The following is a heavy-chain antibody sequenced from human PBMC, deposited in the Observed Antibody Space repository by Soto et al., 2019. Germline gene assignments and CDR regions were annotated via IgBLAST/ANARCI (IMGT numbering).Heavy chain of an antibody. Sequence: QVQLVQSGDEVKKPGASVKVSCKASGYIFVNYGIAWVRQAPGQGLEWMGWISPYTGNTNSATKVQGRLTMTTDTSNSTASMYLGSLTSADTAVYYCVMVDNYVTPTPQDVWGQGTTVTVSS. CDR1: GYIFVNYG. CDR3: VMVDNYVTPTPQDV. D-gene: IGHD3-16*01. J-gene: IGHJ6*02. CDR2: ISPYTGNT. V-gene: IGHV1-18*01.